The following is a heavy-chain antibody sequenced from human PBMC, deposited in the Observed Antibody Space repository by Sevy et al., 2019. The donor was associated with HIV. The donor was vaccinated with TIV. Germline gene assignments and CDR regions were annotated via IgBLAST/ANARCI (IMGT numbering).Heavy chain of an antibody. D-gene: IGHD3-16*01. CDR1: GFTVSAYW. CDR3: AQETVGRFDS. CDR2: IKSDGSDK. J-gene: IGHJ4*02. V-gene: IGHV3-7*01. Sequence: GGSLRLSCAASGFTVSAYWMNWVRQAPGKGLEWVANIKSDGSDKHYVDSVEGRLTISRDNAKNSLYLQMNSLRVEDTAVYYCAQETVGRFDSWGQGPLATVSS.